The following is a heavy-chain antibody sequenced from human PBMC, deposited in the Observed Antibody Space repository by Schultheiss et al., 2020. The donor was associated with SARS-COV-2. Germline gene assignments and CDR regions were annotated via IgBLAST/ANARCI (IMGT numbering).Heavy chain of an antibody. V-gene: IGHV4-4*02. CDR2: IYHSGST. J-gene: IGHJ6*02. CDR3: AKAESSSWYSYYYYYGMDV. Sequence: SETLSLTCTVSGGSISSSNWWSWVRQPPGKGLEWIGEIYHSGSTNYNPSLKSRVTISVDKSKNQFSLKLSSVTAADTAVYYCAKAESSSWYSYYYYYGMDVWGQGTTVTVSS. CDR1: GGSISSSNW. D-gene: IGHD6-13*01.